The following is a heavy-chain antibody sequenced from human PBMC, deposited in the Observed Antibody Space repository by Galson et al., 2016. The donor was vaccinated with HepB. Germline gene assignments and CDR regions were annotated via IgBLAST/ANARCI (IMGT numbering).Heavy chain of an antibody. D-gene: IGHD1-26*01. CDR1: GFSLSTTGVG. CDR2: IYWDGDE. J-gene: IGHJ4*02. CDR3: VHIVHSGSYYYFAY. Sequence: PAPVKPTQTLTLTCIFSGFSLSTTGVGVGWMRQPPGKTLEWLAHIYWDGDERYSPSLKSRLTITKDTSKNRVVLTMTNMDPVDTATYYCVHIVHSGSYYYFAYWGQGTLVTVSS. V-gene: IGHV2-5*02.